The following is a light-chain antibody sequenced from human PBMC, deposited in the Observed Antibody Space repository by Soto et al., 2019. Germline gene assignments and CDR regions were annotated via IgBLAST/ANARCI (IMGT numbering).Light chain of an antibody. CDR3: CSYAGSTTQTYV. CDR1: HSDVGSYNL. J-gene: IGLJ1*01. Sequence: QSALTQPASVSGSPGQSITISCTGTHSDVGSYNLVSWYQQHPGKAPKVIIYEVSERPSGVSDHFSGSKSGNTASLMISGLQAEDEADYYCCSYAGSTTQTYVFGSGTKVTVL. V-gene: IGLV2-23*02. CDR2: EVS.